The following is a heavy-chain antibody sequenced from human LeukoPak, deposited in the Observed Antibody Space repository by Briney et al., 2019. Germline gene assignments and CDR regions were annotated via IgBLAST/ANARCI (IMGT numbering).Heavy chain of an antibody. D-gene: IGHD3-22*01. V-gene: IGHV3-21*01. CDR2: ISSSSSYI. Sequence: GGSLRLSCAASGFTFSSYSMNWVRQAPGKGLEWVSSISSSSSYIYYADSVKGRFTISRDNAKNSLYLQMNSLRAEDTAVYYCARGGLTYYYDSSGCDYWGQGTLVTVSS. CDR3: ARGGLTYYYDSSGCDY. CDR1: GFTFSSYS. J-gene: IGHJ4*02.